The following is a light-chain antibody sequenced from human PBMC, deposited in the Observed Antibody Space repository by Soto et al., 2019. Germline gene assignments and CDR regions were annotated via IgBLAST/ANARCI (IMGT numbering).Light chain of an antibody. CDR3: QQFNSYPPLT. CDR2: DAS. V-gene: IGKV1-13*02. Sequence: AIQLTQSPSSLSASVGDRVTITCRASQGISSALAWYQQKPGKAPKLLIYDASSLVSGVPSRFSGSGSGTDFTLTISSLQPEDFATYYCQQFNSYPPLTFGGGTKVEIK. CDR1: QGISSA. J-gene: IGKJ4*01.